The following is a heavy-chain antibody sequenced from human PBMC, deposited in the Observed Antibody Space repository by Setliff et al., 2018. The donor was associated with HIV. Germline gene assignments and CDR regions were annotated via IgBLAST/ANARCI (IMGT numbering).Heavy chain of an antibody. CDR3: ARAYPWGYVDYYYMDV. Sequence: ASVKVSCKASGYTFTSYGITWVRQAPGQGLEWMGWISGYNGNTDYAQNLQGRVTMTTDTSTSTANMELRSLRSDDTAVYYCARAYPWGYVDYYYMDVWGKGTTVTVSS. CDR2: ISGYNGNT. CDR1: GYTFTSYG. V-gene: IGHV1-18*01. J-gene: IGHJ6*03. D-gene: IGHD3-16*01.